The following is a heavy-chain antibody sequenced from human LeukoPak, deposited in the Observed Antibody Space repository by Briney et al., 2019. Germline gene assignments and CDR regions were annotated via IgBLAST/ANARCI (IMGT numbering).Heavy chain of an antibody. CDR3: ARNSGSYGVEAFDI. Sequence: GGSLRLSCAASGFTFSSYAMSWVRQAPGKGLEWVSAISGSGGSTYYADSVKGRFTISRDNSKNTLYLQMKSLTAEDTAVYYCARNSGSYGVEAFDIWGQGTMVTVSS. CDR1: GFTFSSYA. V-gene: IGHV3-23*01. CDR2: ISGSGGST. J-gene: IGHJ3*02. D-gene: IGHD1-26*01.